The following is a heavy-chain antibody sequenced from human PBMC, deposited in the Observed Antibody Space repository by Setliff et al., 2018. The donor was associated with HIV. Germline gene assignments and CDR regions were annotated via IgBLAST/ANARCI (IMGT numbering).Heavy chain of an antibody. D-gene: IGHD3-3*01. Sequence: SLRLSCAASGFTFSDSDMHWVRQVSGQGLEWVAGVGTASDTFYPDSVKGRFTISRDNAHNSFYLQMNNLRAGDTAVYYCARGGPPLEWSKYYFDFWG. J-gene: IGHJ4*01. CDR3: ARGGPPLEWSKYYFDF. CDR1: GFTFSDSD. V-gene: IGHV3-13*01. CDR2: VGTASDT.